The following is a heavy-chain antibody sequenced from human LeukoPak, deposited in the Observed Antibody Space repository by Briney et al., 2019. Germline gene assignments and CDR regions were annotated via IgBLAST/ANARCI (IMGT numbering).Heavy chain of an antibody. J-gene: IGHJ4*02. Sequence: ASVKVSCKASGYTFTSYYMHWVRQAPGQGLEWMGIINPSGGSTSYAQKFQGRVTMTRDTSTSTVYMELSSLRSEDTAVYYCARDHGGQGYYDSSGYIGYWGQGTLVTVSS. D-gene: IGHD3-22*01. V-gene: IGHV1-46*01. CDR3: ARDHGGQGYYDSSGYIGY. CDR1: GYTFTSYY. CDR2: INPSGGST.